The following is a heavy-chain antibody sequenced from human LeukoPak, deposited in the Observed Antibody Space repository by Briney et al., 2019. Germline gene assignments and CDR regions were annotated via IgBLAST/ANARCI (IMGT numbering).Heavy chain of an antibody. Sequence: TGGSLRLSCAASGFTFSSYGMHWVRQAPGKGLGWVSFIRYDESNAYYADSVRGRFTISRDNSKNTLFLQISSLKPEDTAVYYCAKDPGYRAAKIRWGFDLWGQGTLVTVSS. V-gene: IGHV3-30*02. J-gene: IGHJ5*02. CDR2: IRYDESNA. CDR3: AKDPGYRAAKIRWGFDL. CDR1: GFTFSSYG. D-gene: IGHD4-23*01.